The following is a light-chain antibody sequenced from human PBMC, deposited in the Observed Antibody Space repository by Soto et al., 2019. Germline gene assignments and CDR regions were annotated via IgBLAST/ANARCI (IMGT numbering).Light chain of an antibody. CDR3: AAWDDSLNGMV. J-gene: IGLJ2*01. CDR2: SNT. CDR1: SSNIGSNT. V-gene: IGLV1-44*01. Sequence: QSVLTQPPSVSGTPGQRVTISCSGSSSNIGSNTVNWYQQLPGTTPKLVMYSNTRRPSGVPDRFSASKSGTSVSLVISGLQSDDEAEYYCAAWDDSLNGMVFGGGTKLTVL.